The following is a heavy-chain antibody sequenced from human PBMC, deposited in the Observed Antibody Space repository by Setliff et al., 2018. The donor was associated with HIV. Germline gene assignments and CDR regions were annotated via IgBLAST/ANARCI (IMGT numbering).Heavy chain of an antibody. CDR1: GFTFSTHC. CDR2: ISWRSTYI. Sequence: GGSLRLSCAASGFTFSTHCMNWVRQAPGKGLEWISSISWRSTYIYYSDSVKGRFTISRDDATNSLFLQVNSLRDEDTAVYYCARLRLYNSALDYWGQGALVTVSS. V-gene: IGHV3-21*06. CDR3: ARLRLYNSALDY. J-gene: IGHJ4*02. D-gene: IGHD3-10*01.